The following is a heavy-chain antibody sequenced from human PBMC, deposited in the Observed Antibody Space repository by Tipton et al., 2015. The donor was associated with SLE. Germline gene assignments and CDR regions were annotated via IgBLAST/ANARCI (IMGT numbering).Heavy chain of an antibody. CDR3: AKGPSGSPHAGSVH. D-gene: IGHD1-26*01. Sequence: SLRLSCAASGFTFSSYAMSWVRQAPGKGLEWVSAISGSGGSTYYADSVKGRFTISRDNSKNTLYLQMNSLRAEDTAVYYCAKGPSGSPHAGSVHWGQGTLVTVSS. J-gene: IGHJ1*01. CDR2: ISGSGGST. CDR1: GFTFSSYA. V-gene: IGHV3-23*01.